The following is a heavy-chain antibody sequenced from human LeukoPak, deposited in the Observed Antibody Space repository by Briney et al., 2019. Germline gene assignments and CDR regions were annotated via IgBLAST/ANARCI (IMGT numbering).Heavy chain of an antibody. CDR2: IYYSGST. CDR3: ARVTTVVTPRVSDYYGMDV. J-gene: IGHJ6*02. Sequence: SETLSLTCTVSGGSISSYYWSWIRKPPGKGLEGIGYIYYSGSTNYNPSLKSRVTISVDTSKNQFSLKLSSVTAADTAVYYCARVTTVVTPRVSDYYGMDVWGQGTTVTVSS. CDR1: GGSISSYY. V-gene: IGHV4-59*13. D-gene: IGHD4-23*01.